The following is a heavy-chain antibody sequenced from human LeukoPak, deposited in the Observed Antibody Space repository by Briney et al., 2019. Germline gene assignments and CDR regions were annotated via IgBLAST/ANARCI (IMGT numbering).Heavy chain of an antibody. J-gene: IGHJ4*02. V-gene: IGHV3-7*01. CDR2: IKQDGSEK. CDR1: GFTFSNYW. D-gene: IGHD1-7*01. Sequence: GSLRLSCAASGFTFSNYWMSWVRQAPGKGLEWVANIKQDGSEKYYVNSVKGRFTISRDDAKNSLYLQMNSLRAEDTAIYYCAREDDWNYEDYWGQGTLVTVSS. CDR3: AREDDWNYEDY.